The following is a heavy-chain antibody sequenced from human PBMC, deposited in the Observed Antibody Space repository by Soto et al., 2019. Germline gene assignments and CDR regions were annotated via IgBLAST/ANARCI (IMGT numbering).Heavy chain of an antibody. J-gene: IGHJ5*02. V-gene: IGHV1-18*01. CDR1: GYIFTTYS. D-gene: IGHD3-10*01. CDR2: VSASNGKT. Sequence: QIQLVQSGSEVRMPGASVKVSCKASGYIFTTYSITWVRQAPGQGLEWMRWVSASNGKTNYAQKFEARVTMTTDTSTTTAYMELRSLRSDDPAVYYCAREAFGVQASWFDPWGPGTLVTVSS. CDR3: AREAFGVQASWFDP.